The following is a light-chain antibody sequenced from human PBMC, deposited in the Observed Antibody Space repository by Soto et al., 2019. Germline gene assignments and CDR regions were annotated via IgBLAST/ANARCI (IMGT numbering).Light chain of an antibody. CDR2: LGS. CDR3: IQTLRTRT. Sequence: DIVMTQSPLSLPVTPGEPASISCRSSQSLLQSYGYNYLDWYLQKPGQSPQLLIFLGSNRASGVHERFSGSGSGTDFTLRLSRVGADDVGVYYCIQTLRTRTFGQGTKVELK. J-gene: IGKJ1*01. CDR1: QSLLQSYGYNY. V-gene: IGKV2-28*01.